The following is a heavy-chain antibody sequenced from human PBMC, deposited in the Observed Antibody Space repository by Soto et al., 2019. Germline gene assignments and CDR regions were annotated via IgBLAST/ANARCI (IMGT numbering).Heavy chain of an antibody. CDR3: ARGRGNYDYIWGSYRYTDYFDY. CDR1: GGSFSGYY. CDR2: INHSGST. Sequence: SETLSLTCAVYGGSFSGYYWSWIRQPPGKGLEWIGEINHSGSTNYNPSLKSRVTISVDTSKNQFSLKLSSVTAADTAVYYCARGRGNYDYIWGSYRYTDYFDYWGQGTLVTVSS. V-gene: IGHV4-34*01. J-gene: IGHJ4*02. D-gene: IGHD3-16*02.